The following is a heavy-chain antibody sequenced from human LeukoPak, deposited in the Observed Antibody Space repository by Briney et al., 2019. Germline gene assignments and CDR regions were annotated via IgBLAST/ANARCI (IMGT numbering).Heavy chain of an antibody. CDR2: ISYDGSNK. D-gene: IGHD6-19*01. CDR1: GFTFSSYA. Sequence: PGGSLRLSCAASGFTFSSYAMHWVRQVSGKGLEWVAVISYDGSNKYYADSVKGQFTISRDNSKNTLYLQMNSLRAEDAAVYYCGRGKVAGMGLDDWGQGTRVTVSS. J-gene: IGHJ4*02. CDR3: GRGKVAGMGLDD. V-gene: IGHV3-30-3*01.